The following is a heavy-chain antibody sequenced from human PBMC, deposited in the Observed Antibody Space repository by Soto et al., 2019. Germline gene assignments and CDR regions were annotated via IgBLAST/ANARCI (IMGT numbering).Heavy chain of an antibody. D-gene: IGHD4-17*01. Sequence: QVQLVQSGAEVKKPGSSVKVSCKASGGTLSNYGISWVRQAPGQGLEWMGGIIPVFGTANDAQKFQGRVTITADEATTAVYMDVSSLGSDDTAVYYCARGDATKIVVTTYYGMDVWGQGTTVTVSS. J-gene: IGHJ6*02. CDR3: ARGDATKIVVTTYYGMDV. CDR1: GGTLSNYG. V-gene: IGHV1-69*12. CDR2: IIPVFGTA.